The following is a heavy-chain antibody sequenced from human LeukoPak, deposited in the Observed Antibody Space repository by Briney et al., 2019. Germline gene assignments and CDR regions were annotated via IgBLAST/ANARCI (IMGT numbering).Heavy chain of an antibody. V-gene: IGHV4-34*01. J-gene: IGHJ4*02. CDR1: GGSFSGYY. D-gene: IGHD5-18*01. Sequence: SETLSLTCAVYGGSFSGYYWSWIRQPPGKGLEWIGEINHSGSTNYNPSLKSRVTISVDTSKNQFSLKLSSATAADTAVYYCASTTAMVPPYYFDYWGQGTLVTVSS. CDR2: INHSGST. CDR3: ASTTAMVPPYYFDY.